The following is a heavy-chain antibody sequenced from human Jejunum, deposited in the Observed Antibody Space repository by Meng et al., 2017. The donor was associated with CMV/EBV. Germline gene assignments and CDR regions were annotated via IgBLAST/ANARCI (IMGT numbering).Heavy chain of an antibody. CDR2: MNPIRGNT. Sequence: SGDTPTADFMFWVRQAPGQGLEWMGWMNPIRGNTVYAQKFQGRVSMTRDTSISTAYLELSSLTSEDTAMYYCTRGLRIVGTALAFWGQGTLVTVSS. D-gene: IGHD1-7*01. CDR1: GDTPTADF. CDR3: TRGLRIVGTALAF. V-gene: IGHV1-8*02. J-gene: IGHJ4*02.